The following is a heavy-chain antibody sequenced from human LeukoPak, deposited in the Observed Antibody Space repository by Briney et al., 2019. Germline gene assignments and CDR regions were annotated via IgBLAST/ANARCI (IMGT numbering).Heavy chain of an antibody. D-gene: IGHD6-19*01. Sequence: ASVKVSCKASGYTFTGYYMHWVRQAPGQGLEWMGWINPNSGGTNYAQKFQGRVTMTRDTSISTAYMELSWLRSDDTAVYYCARAGYSSDWYYVCWGEGTLVTVSS. CDR1: GYTFTGYY. V-gene: IGHV1-2*02. CDR2: INPNSGGT. CDR3: ARAGYSSDWYYVC. J-gene: IGHJ4*02.